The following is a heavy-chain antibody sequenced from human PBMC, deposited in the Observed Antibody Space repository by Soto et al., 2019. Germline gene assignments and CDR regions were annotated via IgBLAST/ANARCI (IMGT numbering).Heavy chain of an antibody. CDR3: ATEGRTYYFDS. CDR1: GGTLSRYG. V-gene: IGHV1-69*12. J-gene: IGHJ4*02. Sequence: QVQLVQSGAEVKKPGSSVKVSCKASGGTLSRYGISWVRQAPGQGLEWMGGILPMFDTQNYAQKLQGRVTITAADSTSPAYMELTSLTTEGTAMYYCATEGRTYYFDSWGQGSQVTVPS. CDR2: ILPMFDTQ.